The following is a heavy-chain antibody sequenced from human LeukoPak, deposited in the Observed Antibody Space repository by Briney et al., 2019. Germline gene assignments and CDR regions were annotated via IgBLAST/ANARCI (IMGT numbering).Heavy chain of an antibody. CDR2: INWNGGST. CDR3: ARDLQGTMIIVALFDY. D-gene: IGHD3-22*01. J-gene: IGHJ4*02. V-gene: IGHV3-20*04. Sequence: GGSLRLSCAVSGFTFDDFGMSWVRQAPGKGLEWVSGINWNGGSTGYADSVKGRFTISRDNAKNSLYLQMNSLRAEDTALYYCARDLQGTMIIVALFDYWGQGTLVTVSS. CDR1: GFTFDDFG.